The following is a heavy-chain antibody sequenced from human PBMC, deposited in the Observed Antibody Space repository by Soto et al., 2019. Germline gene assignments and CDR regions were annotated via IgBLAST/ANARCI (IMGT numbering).Heavy chain of an antibody. CDR2: LGPHENGL. J-gene: IGHJ4*02. V-gene: IGHV3-74*01. Sequence: EVQLVESGGGLVQPGGSIRLSCTDSGFTFSGDWMHWVRQAPGKGLVWVSRLGPHENGLNYADSVKGRFTISRDNAKNTLYLQMNSLRVGDTAVYFCTRETFGDRDYWGQGTLVTVSS. CDR1: GFTFSGDW. D-gene: IGHD4-17*01. CDR3: TRETFGDRDY.